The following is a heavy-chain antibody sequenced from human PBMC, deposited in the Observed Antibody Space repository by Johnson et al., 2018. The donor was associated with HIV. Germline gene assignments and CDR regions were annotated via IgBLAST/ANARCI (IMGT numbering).Heavy chain of an antibody. V-gene: IGHV3-66*01. J-gene: IGHJ3*01. CDR1: GFTVSSNE. D-gene: IGHD3-22*01. CDR3: AIPYYYDTGVYH. Sequence: VQLVESRGVLVQPGGSLRLSCAASGFTVSSNEMSWVRQAPGKGLEWVAVLYCGGTTYYADSVQVIFTISRDNSKNTLYLQMGSLRAEDMAIYYCAIPYYYDTGVYHWGQGTMVTVSS. CDR2: LYCGGTT.